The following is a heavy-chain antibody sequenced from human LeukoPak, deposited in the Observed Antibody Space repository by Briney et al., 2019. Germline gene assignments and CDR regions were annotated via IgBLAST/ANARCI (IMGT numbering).Heavy chain of an antibody. CDR3: ARDSAECTGGHYYLVN. Sequence: GGSLRLSCAASGFTFSNDWMHWVRQAPGKGLVWVSRINSDGSRTAYADSVKGRFTISRDNAKNTLYLEMNSLRAEDTAVYYCARDSAECTGGHYYLVNWGQGTLVTVSS. CDR1: GFTFSNDW. V-gene: IGHV3-74*01. CDR2: INSDGSRT. D-gene: IGHD2-8*02. J-gene: IGHJ4*02.